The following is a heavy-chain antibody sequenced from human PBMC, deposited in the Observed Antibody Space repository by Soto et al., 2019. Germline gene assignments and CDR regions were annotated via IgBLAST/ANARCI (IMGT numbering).Heavy chain of an antibody. CDR3: AKALGCSISATCSYFDY. V-gene: IGHV3-23*01. Sequence: EVQLLESGGGLVQPGGSLRLSCAASGFTFSSYAMSWVRQAPGKGLEWVSGIGRSGGDTYYADSIMGRFSISRDNSKDTPFLQINSLRAEDTAIYFCAKALGCSISATCSYFDYWGQGTLVTVSS. CDR1: GFTFSSYA. CDR2: IGRSGGDT. J-gene: IGHJ4*02. D-gene: IGHD2-2*01.